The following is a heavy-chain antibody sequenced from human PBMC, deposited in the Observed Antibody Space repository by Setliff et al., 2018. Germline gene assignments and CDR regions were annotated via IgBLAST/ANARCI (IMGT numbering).Heavy chain of an antibody. V-gene: IGHV4-34*01. J-gene: IGHJ5*02. CDR2: INHSGST. Sequence: SETLSLTCAAYGGTLSHYYWTWIRQSPGKGLEWIGEINHSGSTNYNPSLKSRVTISIDTSKDQFSLRMSSVSAADAAIYYCARGRNVAARLLDTWGQGSRVTVSS. CDR3: ARGRNVAARLLDT. D-gene: IGHD6-6*01. CDR1: GGTLSHYY.